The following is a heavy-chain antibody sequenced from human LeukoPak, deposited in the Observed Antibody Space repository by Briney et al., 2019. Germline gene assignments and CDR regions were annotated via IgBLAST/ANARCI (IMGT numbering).Heavy chain of an antibody. CDR3: ARVGQQLAGLDY. CDR1: GGTFSSYA. CDR2: IIPILGIA. D-gene: IGHD6-13*01. Sequence: GASVKVSCKASGGTFSSYATSWVRQAPGQGLEWMGRIIPILGIANYAQKFQGRVTITADKSTSTAYMELSSLRSEDTAVYYCARVGQQLAGLDYWGQGTLVTVSS. V-gene: IGHV1-69*04. J-gene: IGHJ4*02.